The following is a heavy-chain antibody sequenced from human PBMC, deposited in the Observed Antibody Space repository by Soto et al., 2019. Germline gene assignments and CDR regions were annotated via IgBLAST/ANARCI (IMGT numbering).Heavy chain of an antibody. CDR1: GYTFTSYY. CDR2: INPSGGST. V-gene: IGHV1-46*01. J-gene: IGHJ6*02. CDR3: ARGGNDYGDLTTYYYYGMDV. Sequence: ASVKVSCKASGYTFTSYYMHWVRQAPGQGLEWMGIINPSGGSTSYAQKFQGRVTMTRDTSTSTVYMELSSLRSEDTAVYYCARGGNDYGDLTTYYYYGMDVWGQGTTVTVSS. D-gene: IGHD4-17*01.